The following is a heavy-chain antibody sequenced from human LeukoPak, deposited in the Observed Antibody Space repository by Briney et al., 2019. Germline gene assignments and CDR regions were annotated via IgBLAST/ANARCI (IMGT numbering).Heavy chain of an antibody. Sequence: PSETLSLTCAVYGGSFSGYYWSGIRQPPGKGLEWIGEINHSGSTNYNPSLKSRVTISVDTSKNQFSLKLSSVTAADTAVYYCARRKSGWYTWDYWGQGTLVTVSS. CDR2: INHSGST. J-gene: IGHJ4*02. D-gene: IGHD6-19*01. CDR1: GGSFSGYY. CDR3: ARRKSGWYTWDY. V-gene: IGHV4-34*01.